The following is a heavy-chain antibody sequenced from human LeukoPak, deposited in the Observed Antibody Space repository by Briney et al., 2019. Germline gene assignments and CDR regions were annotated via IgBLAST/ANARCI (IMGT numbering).Heavy chain of an antibody. J-gene: IGHJ4*02. CDR1: GYTFTGYY. V-gene: IGHV1-2*02. D-gene: IGHD6-13*01. CDR2: INPNSGGT. CDR3: ARARGPGIAAAGNY. Sequence: ASVKVSCKASGYTFTGYYMHWVRQAPGQGLEWMGWINPNSGGTNYAQKFQGRVTMTRDTSISTAYMELSRLRSDDTAVYYCARARGPGIAAAGNYWGQGTLVTVPS.